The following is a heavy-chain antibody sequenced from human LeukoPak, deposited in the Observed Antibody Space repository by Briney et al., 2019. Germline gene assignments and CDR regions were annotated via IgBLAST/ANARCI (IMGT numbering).Heavy chain of an antibody. D-gene: IGHD3-9*01. J-gene: IGHJ4*02. Sequence: PGGSLRLSCATSGFTFSSYAMSWVRQAPGKGLEWVSGIGASGGSPYYADSVKGRFTISRDNSKNTLYLQMNSLRTEDTAVYYCAKAEGYDILTGLDYWGQGTLVTVLS. V-gene: IGHV3-23*01. CDR2: IGASGGSP. CDR3: AKAEGYDILTGLDY. CDR1: GFTFSSYA.